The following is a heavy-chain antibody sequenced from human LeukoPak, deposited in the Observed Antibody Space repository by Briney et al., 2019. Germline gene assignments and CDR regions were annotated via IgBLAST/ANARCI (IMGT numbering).Heavy chain of an antibody. CDR3: ARTLYYYDSSDYFPFDY. D-gene: IGHD3-22*01. Sequence: SGPALVKPTQTLTLTCTFSGFSLSTSGMCVSWIRQPPGKALEWLALIDWDDDKYYSTSLKTRLTISKDTSKNQVVLTMTNMDPVDTATYYCARTLYYYDSSDYFPFDYWGQGILVTVSS. V-gene: IGHV2-70*01. CDR1: GFSLSTSGMC. CDR2: IDWDDDK. J-gene: IGHJ4*02.